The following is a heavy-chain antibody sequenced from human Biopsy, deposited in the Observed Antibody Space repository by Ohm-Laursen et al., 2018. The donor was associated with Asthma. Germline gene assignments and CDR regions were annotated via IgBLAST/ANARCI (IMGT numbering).Heavy chain of an antibody. J-gene: IGHJ4*02. CDR2: LMIVFGTT. D-gene: IGHD3-22*01. V-gene: IGHV1-69*06. Sequence: ASVKVSCNAPGGTFSNFAISWVRQAPGQGLEWLGGLMIVFGTTNYAQKFQGRVTITADKSTSTTYMELSRLRSEDTAVYYCARSYDTDSYPVLVLDYWGQGTLVTVSS. CDR1: GGTFSNFA. CDR3: ARSYDTDSYPVLVLDY.